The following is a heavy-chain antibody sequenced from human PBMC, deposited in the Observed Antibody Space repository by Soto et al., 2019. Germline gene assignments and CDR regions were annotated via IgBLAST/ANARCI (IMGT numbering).Heavy chain of an antibody. J-gene: IGHJ4*02. D-gene: IGHD2-15*01. CDR2: MNPNSGNT. Sequence: EASVKVSCKASGYTFTSYDINWVRQATGQGLEWMGWMNPNSGNTGYAQKFQGRVTMTRNTSISTAYMELSSLRSEDTAVYYCASATYCSGGSCLYYFDYWGQGTLVTVSS. V-gene: IGHV1-8*01. CDR1: GYTFTSYD. CDR3: ASATYCSGGSCLYYFDY.